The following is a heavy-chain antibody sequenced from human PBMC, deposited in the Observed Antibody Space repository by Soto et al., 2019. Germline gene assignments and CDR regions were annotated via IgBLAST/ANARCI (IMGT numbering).Heavy chain of an antibody. CDR2: IRSRAGYI. Sequence: EVQLVDSGGGLVNPGGSLRLSCAASGFMFSRYTAIWVRQTPGKGLEWVSSIRSRAGYIYYADSMKGRCTISRDSAKNSVYLEMNSLRAEDTAIYYCARGDPNYADAFDIWGQGTTVIVSS. CDR3: ARGDPNYADAFDI. V-gene: IGHV3-21*02. CDR1: GFMFSRYT. J-gene: IGHJ3*02. D-gene: IGHD4-4*01.